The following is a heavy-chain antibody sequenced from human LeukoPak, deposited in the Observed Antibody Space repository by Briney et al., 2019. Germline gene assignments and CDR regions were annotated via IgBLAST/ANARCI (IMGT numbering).Heavy chain of an antibody. CDR2: INPNSGGT. D-gene: IGHD5-12*01. Sequence: GASVRVSCKASGYTFTRYYMHWVRQAPGQGLEWMGWINPNSGGTNYAQKFQGRVTMTRDTSISTAYLEVSRLTSDDTAVFYCAREGSGYPYWGQGALVTVSS. J-gene: IGHJ4*02. CDR3: AREGSGYPY. V-gene: IGHV1-2*02. CDR1: GYTFTRYY.